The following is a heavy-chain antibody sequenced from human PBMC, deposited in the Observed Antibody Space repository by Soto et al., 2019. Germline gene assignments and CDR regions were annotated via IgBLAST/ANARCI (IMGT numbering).Heavy chain of an antibody. CDR3: ARLSGCSSTSCYTHMDV. D-gene: IGHD2-2*02. J-gene: IGHJ6*02. CDR1: GYSFTSYW. V-gene: IGHV5-51*01. Sequence: GESLKISCKGSGYSFTSYWIGWVRQMPGKGLEWTGIIYPGDSDTRYSPSFQGQVTISADKSISTAYLQWSSLKASDTAMYYCARLSGCSSTSCYTHMDVWGQGTTVTVSS. CDR2: IYPGDSDT.